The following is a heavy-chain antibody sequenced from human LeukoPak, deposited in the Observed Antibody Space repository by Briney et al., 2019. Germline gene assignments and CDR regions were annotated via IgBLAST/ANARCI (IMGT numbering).Heavy chain of an antibody. CDR3: ARDMTTVPYNWFDP. V-gene: IGHV4-61*02. Sequence: SEALSLTCTVPGGSINRGNHYWSWIRQPAGNGLEWIGRIYSSGCIKYNPSLQSRVTISIDTSKNQFSLRLSSVTAADTAVYYCARDMTTVPYNWFDPWGQGTLVTVSS. CDR1: GGSINRGNHY. CDR2: IYSSGCI. D-gene: IGHD4-17*01. J-gene: IGHJ5*02.